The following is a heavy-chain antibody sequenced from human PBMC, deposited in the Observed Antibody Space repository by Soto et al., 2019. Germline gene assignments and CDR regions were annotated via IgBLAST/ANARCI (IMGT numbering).Heavy chain of an antibody. CDR1: GFPFSSYS. D-gene: IGHD1-7*01. V-gene: IGHV3-21*01. J-gene: IGHJ3*02. CDR3: ARDRNWNYAGYAFDI. Sequence: GGSLRLSCAASGFPFSSYSMNWVRQAPGKGLEWVSSISRSSDYIYYADSVKGRFTISRDNAKNSLYLQMNSLRAEDTAVYYCARDRNWNYAGYAFDIWGQGTMVTVSS. CDR2: ISRSSDYI.